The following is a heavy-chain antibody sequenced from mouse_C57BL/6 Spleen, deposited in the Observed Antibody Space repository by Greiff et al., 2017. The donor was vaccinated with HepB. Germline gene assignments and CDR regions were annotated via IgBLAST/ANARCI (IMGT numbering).Heavy chain of an antibody. Sequence: EVKVEESGEGLVKPGGSLKLSCAASGFTFSSYAMSWVRQTPEKRLEWVAYISSGGDYIYYADTVKGRFTISRDNARNTLYLQMSSLKSEDTAMYYCTRVGWDEAWFAYWGQGTLVTVSA. V-gene: IGHV5-9-1*02. CDR1: GFTFSSYA. J-gene: IGHJ3*01. D-gene: IGHD4-1*01. CDR2: ISSGGDYI. CDR3: TRVGWDEAWFAY.